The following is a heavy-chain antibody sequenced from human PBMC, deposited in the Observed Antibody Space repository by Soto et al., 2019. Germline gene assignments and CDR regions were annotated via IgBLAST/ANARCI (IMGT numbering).Heavy chain of an antibody. D-gene: IGHD6-13*01. Sequence: EVQLVESGGGLVQPGRSLRLSCAASGFTFDDYAMHWVRQAPGKGLEWVSGISWNSGSIGYADSVKGRFTISRDNAKNSLYLQMNRLRAEDTAVYYCAKDISDKQQVIPYYFDYWGQGTLVTVSS. CDR1: GFTFDDYA. V-gene: IGHV3-9*01. CDR2: ISWNSGSI. CDR3: AKDISDKQQVIPYYFDY. J-gene: IGHJ4*02.